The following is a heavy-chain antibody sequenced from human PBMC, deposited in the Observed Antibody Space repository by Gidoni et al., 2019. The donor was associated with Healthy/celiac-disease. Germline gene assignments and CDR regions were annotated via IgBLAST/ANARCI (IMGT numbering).Heavy chain of an antibody. V-gene: IGHV3-33*01. J-gene: IGHJ4*02. CDR1: GFTFSSYG. Sequence: QVQLVESGGGVVQPGRSLRLSCAASGFTFSSYGMHWVRQAPGQGLEWVAVIWYDGSSKYYADSVKGRFTISRDNSKNTLYLQMNSLRAEDTAVYYCARNWEVVAATVGPFDYWGQGTLVTVSS. CDR3: ARNWEVVAATVGPFDY. CDR2: IWYDGSSK. D-gene: IGHD2-15*01.